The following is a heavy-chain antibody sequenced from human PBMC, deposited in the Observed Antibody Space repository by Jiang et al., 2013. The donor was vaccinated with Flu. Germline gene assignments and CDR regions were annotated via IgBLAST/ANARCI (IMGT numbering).Heavy chain of an antibody. CDR2: IIPILGIA. Sequence: SGAEVKKPGSSVKVSCKASGGTFSSYAISWVRQAPGQGLEWMGRIIPILGIANYAQKFQGRVTITADKSTSTAYMELSSLRSEDTAVYYCAREVFVVVVAASWFDPWGQGTLVTVSS. D-gene: IGHD2-15*01. V-gene: IGHV1-69*04. CDR3: AREVFVVVVAASWFDP. J-gene: IGHJ5*02. CDR1: GGTFSSYA.